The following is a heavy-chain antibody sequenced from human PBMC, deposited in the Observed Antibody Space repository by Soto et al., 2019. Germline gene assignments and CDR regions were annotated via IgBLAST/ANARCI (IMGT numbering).Heavy chain of an antibody. Sequence: ASVKVSCKASGYTFTGYYVHWVRQAPGQGLEWMGWINPNSGGTNYAQKFQGWVTMTRDTSISTAYMELSRLRSDDTAVYYCARDREEAGPLEDGMDVWGQGTTVTVSS. CDR3: ARDREEAGPLEDGMDV. CDR1: GYTFTGYY. D-gene: IGHD6-13*01. J-gene: IGHJ6*02. CDR2: INPNSGGT. V-gene: IGHV1-2*04.